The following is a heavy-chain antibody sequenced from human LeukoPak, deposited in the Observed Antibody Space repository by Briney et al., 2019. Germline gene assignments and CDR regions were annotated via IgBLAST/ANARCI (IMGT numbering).Heavy chain of an antibody. J-gene: IGHJ4*02. CDR1: GFTFSSYG. Sequence: PGGSLRLSCAASGFTFSSYGMHWVRQAPGKGLEWVAVISYDGSNKYYADSVMGRFTISRDNSKNTLYLQMNSLRAEDTAVYYCAKDRLPLITMIVVGPGGWGQGTLVTVSS. V-gene: IGHV3-30*18. CDR3: AKDRLPLITMIVVGPGG. D-gene: IGHD3-22*01. CDR2: ISYDGSNK.